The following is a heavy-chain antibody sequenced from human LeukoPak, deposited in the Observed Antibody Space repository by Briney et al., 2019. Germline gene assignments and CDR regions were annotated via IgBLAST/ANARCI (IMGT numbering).Heavy chain of an antibody. V-gene: IGHV4-39*06. J-gene: IGHJ5*02. CDR2: IYYSGST. CDR1: GGSISSSSYY. D-gene: IGHD6-6*01. Sequence: SETLSLTCTVSGGSISSSSYYWGWIRQPPGKGLEWIGSIYYSGSTYYNPSLKSRVTISVDTSKNQFPLKLSSVTAADTAVYYCARDYSSSPNWFDPWGQGTLVTVSS. CDR3: ARDYSSSPNWFDP.